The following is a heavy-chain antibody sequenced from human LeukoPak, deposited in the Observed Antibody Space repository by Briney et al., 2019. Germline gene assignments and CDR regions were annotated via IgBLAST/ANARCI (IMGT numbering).Heavy chain of an antibody. CDR3: ARYSAYDDHFDY. D-gene: IGHD5-12*01. V-gene: IGHV3-21*01. J-gene: IGHJ4*02. CDR2: ISSSSSYI. Sequence: GGSLRLSCAASGFTFSSYSMNWVRQAPGKGLEWVSSISSSSSYIYYADSVKGRFTISRDNAKNSLYLQMNSLRAEDTAVYYCARYSAYDDHFDYWGQGTLVTVSS. CDR1: GFTFSSYS.